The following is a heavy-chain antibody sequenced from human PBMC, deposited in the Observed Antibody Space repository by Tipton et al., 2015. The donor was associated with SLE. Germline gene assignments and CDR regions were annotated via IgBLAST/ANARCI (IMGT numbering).Heavy chain of an antibody. CDR2: INHSGST. V-gene: IGHV4-34*01. Sequence: TLSLTCAVYGGSFSGYYWSWIRQPPGKGLEWIGDINHSGSTNCNPSLKSRVTISVDTSKNQFSLRLTSVTAADTAMYYCARGKISWAIFVVRNYFDSWGQGTLVTVSS. CDR1: GGSFSGYY. D-gene: IGHD2-21*01. J-gene: IGHJ4*02. CDR3: ARGKISWAIFVVRNYFDS.